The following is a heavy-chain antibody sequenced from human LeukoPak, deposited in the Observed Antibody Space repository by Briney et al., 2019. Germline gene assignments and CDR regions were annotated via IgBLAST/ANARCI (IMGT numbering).Heavy chain of an antibody. CDR3: ARAWYYYDSSGYYPFDY. CDR2: INHSGST. D-gene: IGHD3-22*01. V-gene: IGHV4-34*01. CDR1: GGSFSGDY. J-gene: IGHJ4*02. Sequence: PSETLSLTCAVYGGSFSGDYWSWIRQPPRKGLEWIGEINHSGSTNYNPSLKSRVTISVDTSKNQFSLKLSSVTAADTAVYYCARAWYYYDSSGYYPFDYWGQGTLVTVSS.